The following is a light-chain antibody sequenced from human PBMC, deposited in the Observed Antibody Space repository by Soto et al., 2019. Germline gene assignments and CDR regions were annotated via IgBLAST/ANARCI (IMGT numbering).Light chain of an antibody. Sequence: ALKQPVSVTGSPVQSITITCTGTSSDVGGYDYVSWYQQLPGKAPKLLIYDVNNRPSGVSHRFSGPKSGNTASLTISGLQAEDEADYYCSSYTGSSTFAFVPGTKVTVL. CDR3: SSYTGSSTFA. J-gene: IGLJ1*01. CDR1: SSDVGGYDY. V-gene: IGLV2-14*01. CDR2: DVN.